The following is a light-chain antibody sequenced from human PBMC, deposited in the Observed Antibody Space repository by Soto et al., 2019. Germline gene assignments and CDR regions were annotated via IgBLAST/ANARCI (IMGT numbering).Light chain of an antibody. Sequence: QSALTQPRSVSGSPGQSVTISCTGTSSDVGGYNYVSWYQQHPGKAPKLMIYDVSERPSGVPDRFSGSKSGNTASLTISGLQDEDEADYYCCSYAGSYTFYVFGTGSKLTVL. J-gene: IGLJ1*01. V-gene: IGLV2-11*01. CDR3: CSYAGSYTFYV. CDR2: DVS. CDR1: SSDVGGYNY.